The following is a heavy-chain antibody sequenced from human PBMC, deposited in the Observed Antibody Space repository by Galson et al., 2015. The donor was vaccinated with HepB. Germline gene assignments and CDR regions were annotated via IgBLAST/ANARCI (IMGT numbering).Heavy chain of an antibody. Sequence: SLRLSCAASGFTFSSYAMHWVRQAPGKGLEWVAVISHDGSNKYYADSVKGRFTISRDNSKNTLYLQMNSLRAEDTAVYYCARGGDIVVVPAAMGGGLDYWGQGTLVTVSS. CDR2: ISHDGSNK. D-gene: IGHD2-2*01. J-gene: IGHJ4*02. CDR3: ARGGDIVVVPAAMGGGLDY. V-gene: IGHV3-30-3*01. CDR1: GFTFSSYA.